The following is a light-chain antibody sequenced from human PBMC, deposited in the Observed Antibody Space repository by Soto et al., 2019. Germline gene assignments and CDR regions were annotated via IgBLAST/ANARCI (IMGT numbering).Light chain of an antibody. CDR2: DVS. J-gene: IGLJ1*01. Sequence: QSALTQPASVSGSPGQSITISCTGTSSDVGGYNYVSWYQQHPGKAPKLMIYDVSNRPSGVSNRFSGSKSDNTASLTISGLQADDEADYYFSSYTSSSTLYVFGTGTKLTVL. CDR1: SSDVGGYNY. CDR3: SSYTSSSTLYV. V-gene: IGLV2-14*01.